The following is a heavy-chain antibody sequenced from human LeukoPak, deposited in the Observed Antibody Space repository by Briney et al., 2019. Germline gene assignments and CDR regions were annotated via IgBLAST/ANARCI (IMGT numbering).Heavy chain of an antibody. CDR3: ARQRYVVVVAATPELGY. Sequence: ASVKVSCKASGYTFTGYYMHWVRQAPGQGLEWMGWINPNSGGTNYAQKFQGRVNKTRDTSISTASLELSRLRSDDTAVYYCARQRYVVVVAATPELGYWGQGTLVTVSS. CDR2: INPNSGGT. V-gene: IGHV1-2*02. D-gene: IGHD2-15*01. CDR1: GYTFTGYY. J-gene: IGHJ4*02.